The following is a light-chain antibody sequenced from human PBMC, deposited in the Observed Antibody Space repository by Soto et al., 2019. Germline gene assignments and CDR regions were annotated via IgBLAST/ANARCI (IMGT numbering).Light chain of an antibody. CDR3: QSSDSSLSGVV. Sequence: QSALTQPPSVSGAPGQRVTISCTGSSSNIGAGYDVHWYQQLPGTAPKLLIYVNTNRPSGVPDRFSGSKSGTSASLAITGLQAEDEADYYCQSSDSSLSGVVFGGGTKLTVL. V-gene: IGLV1-40*01. CDR1: SSNIGAGYD. CDR2: VNT. J-gene: IGLJ2*01.